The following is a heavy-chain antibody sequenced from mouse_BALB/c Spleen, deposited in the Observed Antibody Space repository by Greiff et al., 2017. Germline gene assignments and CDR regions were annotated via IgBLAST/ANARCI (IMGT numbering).Heavy chain of an antibody. CDR3: ARDGGLRLYFDY. D-gene: IGHD2-4*01. V-gene: IGHV14-3*02. CDR1: GFNIKDTY. J-gene: IGHJ2*01. Sequence: EVQLQESGAELVKPGASVKLSCTASGFNIKDTYMHWVKQRPEQGLEWIGRIDPANGNTKYDPKFQGKATITADTSSNTAYLQLSSLTSEDTAVYYCARDGGLRLYFDYWGQGTTLTVSS. CDR2: IDPANGNT.